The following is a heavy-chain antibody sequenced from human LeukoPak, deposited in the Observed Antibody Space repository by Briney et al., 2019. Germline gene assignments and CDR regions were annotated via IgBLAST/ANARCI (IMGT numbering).Heavy chain of an antibody. V-gene: IGHV3-49*03. Sequence: GGSLRPSCTASGFTFGDYAMSWFRQAPGKGLEWVGFIRSKAYGGTTEYAASVKGRFTISRDDSKSIAYLQMNSLKTEDTAVYYCTREFAYYYDSSGHDYWGQGTLVTVSS. D-gene: IGHD3-22*01. CDR3: TREFAYYYDSSGHDY. CDR2: IRSKAYGGTT. J-gene: IGHJ4*02. CDR1: GFTFGDYA.